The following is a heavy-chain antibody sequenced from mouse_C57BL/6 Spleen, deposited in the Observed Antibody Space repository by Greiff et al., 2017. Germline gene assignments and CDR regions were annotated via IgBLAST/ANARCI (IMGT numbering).Heavy chain of an antibody. J-gene: IGHJ3*01. V-gene: IGHV5-4*01. D-gene: IGHD1-1*01. CDR1: GFTFSSYA. CDR3: ARDRGYYGSSPLAY. CDR2: ISDGGSYT. Sequence: EVKLVESGGGLVKPGGSLKLSCAASGFTFSSYAMSWVRQTPEKRLEWVATISDGGSYTYYPDNVKGRFTISRDNAKNNLYLQMSHLKSEDTAMYYCARDRGYYGSSPLAYWGQGTLVTVSA.